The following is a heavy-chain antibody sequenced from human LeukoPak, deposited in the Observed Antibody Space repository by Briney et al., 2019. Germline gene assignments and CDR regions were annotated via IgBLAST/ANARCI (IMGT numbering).Heavy chain of an antibody. V-gene: IGHV3-23*01. J-gene: IGHJ4*02. D-gene: IGHD3-22*01. CDR1: GFTFSSYA. Sequence: GGSLRLSCAASGFTFSSYAMSWVRQAPGKGLEWVSAISGSGGSTYYADSVKGRFTISRDNSKNTLYLQMNSLRAEDTAVYYCARVLHKRNYDSTTYYGYWGQGTLVTVSS. CDR2: ISGSGGST. CDR3: ARVLHKRNYDSTTYYGY.